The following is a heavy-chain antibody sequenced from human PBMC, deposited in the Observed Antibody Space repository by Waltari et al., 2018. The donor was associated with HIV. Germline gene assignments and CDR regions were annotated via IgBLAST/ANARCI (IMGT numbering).Heavy chain of an antibody. Sequence: EVQLVGSGGGLVQPGGSLRLPCAASGFTFTVHTMNWFRQAPGKGPEWIAYISSSGTTIHYADSVKGRFTISRDNAKDSLYVQMNSLRAEVTAVYYCAREGIEIGEDFYWYFDLWGRGTLVTVSS. D-gene: IGHD2-21*01. J-gene: IGHJ2*01. CDR3: AREGIEIGEDFYWYFDL. CDR2: ISSSGTTI. V-gene: IGHV3-48*04. CDR1: GFTFTVHT.